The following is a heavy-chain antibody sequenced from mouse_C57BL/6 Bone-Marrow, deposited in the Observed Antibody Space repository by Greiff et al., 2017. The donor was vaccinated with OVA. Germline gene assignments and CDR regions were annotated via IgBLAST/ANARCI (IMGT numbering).Heavy chain of an antibody. V-gene: IGHV1-69*01. Sequence: QVQLQQPGAELVMPGASVKLSCKASGYTFTSYWMHWVKQRPGQGLEWIGEIDPSDSYTNYNQKFKGKSTLTVDKSSSTAYMQLSSLTSEDSAVYYCARKGIGTVVATDWYFDVWGTGTTVTVSS. CDR1: GYTFTSYW. J-gene: IGHJ1*03. CDR3: ARKGIGTVVATDWYFDV. CDR2: IDPSDSYT. D-gene: IGHD1-1*01.